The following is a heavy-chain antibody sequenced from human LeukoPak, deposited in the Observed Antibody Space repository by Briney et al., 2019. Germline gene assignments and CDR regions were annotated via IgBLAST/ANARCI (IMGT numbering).Heavy chain of an antibody. Sequence: GGSLRLSCADSGFTFSSYAMSWVRQAPGKGLEWVSVVSGSGSSTYYADSVKGRLTISRDNSRNTLYLQMNSLRAEDTAVYYCAKDLVAFDIWGQGTMVTVSS. J-gene: IGHJ3*02. CDR1: GFTFSSYA. V-gene: IGHV3-23*01. CDR2: VSGSGSST. CDR3: AKDLVAFDI.